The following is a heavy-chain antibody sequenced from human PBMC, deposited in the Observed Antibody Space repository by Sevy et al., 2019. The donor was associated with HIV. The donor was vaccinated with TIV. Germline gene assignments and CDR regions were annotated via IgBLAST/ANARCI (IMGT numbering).Heavy chain of an antibody. J-gene: IGHJ4*02. CDR2: ISSSFSI. CDR3: TNYVHY. V-gene: IGHV3-48*03. Sequence: GGSLRLSCAASGFTFNIYEMNWVRQAPGNGLEWVSYISSSFSIYYADSVKGRFTISRDNAKNSLYLQMNSLRAEDTAVYYCTNYVHYWGQGTLVTVSS. CDR1: GFTFNIYE.